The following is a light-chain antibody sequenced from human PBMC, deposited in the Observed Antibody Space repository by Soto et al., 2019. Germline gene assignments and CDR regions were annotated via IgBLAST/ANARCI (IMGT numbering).Light chain of an antibody. V-gene: IGKV3-20*01. CDR2: GAS. CDR3: QQHGISHIT. J-gene: IGKJ5*01. Sequence: EIEMTQSPATLSVSPGGRATLSCRASQSVGSNLAWYQQKPGRAPRLLIYGASIRATGIPDRFSGSGSGTDFTLTISRLEPEDFAVYYCQQHGISHITFGQGTRLEIK. CDR1: QSVGSN.